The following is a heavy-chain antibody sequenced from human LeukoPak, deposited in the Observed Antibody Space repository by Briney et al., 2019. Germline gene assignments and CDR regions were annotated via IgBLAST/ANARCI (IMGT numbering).Heavy chain of an antibody. V-gene: IGHV4-4*02. Sequence: SETLSLTCAVSGGSISSSNWWSWVRQPPGKGLEWIGEIYHSGSTNYNPSLKSRVTISVDKSKNQFSLKLSSVTAADTAVYYCARRRGMVDEVSTMITYFDSWGQGTLVTVSS. CDR3: ARRRGMVDEVSTMITYFDS. D-gene: IGHD5/OR15-5a*01. CDR1: GGSISSSNW. CDR2: IYHSGST. J-gene: IGHJ4*02.